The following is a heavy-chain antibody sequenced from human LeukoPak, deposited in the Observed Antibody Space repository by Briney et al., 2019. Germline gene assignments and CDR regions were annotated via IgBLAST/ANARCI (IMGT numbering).Heavy chain of an antibody. CDR2: IYHSGST. CDR3: AREKEKYSSSSPLRPIDY. CDR1: GYSISSGYY. Sequence: SETLSLTCTVSGYSISSGYYWGWIRQPPGKGLEWIGSIYHSGSTYYNPSLKRRVTISVDTSKNQFSLKLSSVTAADTAVYYCAREKEKYSSSSPLRPIDYWGQGTLVTVSS. J-gene: IGHJ4*02. V-gene: IGHV4-38-2*02. D-gene: IGHD6-6*01.